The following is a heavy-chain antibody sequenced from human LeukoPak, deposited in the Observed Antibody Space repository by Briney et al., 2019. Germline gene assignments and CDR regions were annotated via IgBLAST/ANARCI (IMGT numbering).Heavy chain of an antibody. CDR3: ARVAYSGYDSRGGFDY. V-gene: IGHV4-34*01. Sequence: SETLSLTCAVYGGSFSGYYWSWIRQPPGKGLEWIGEINHSGSTNYNPSLKSRVTISVDTSKNQFSLKLSSVTAADTAVYYCARVAYSGYDSRGGFDYWGQGTLVTVSS. CDR1: GGSFSGYY. J-gene: IGHJ4*02. D-gene: IGHD5-12*01. CDR2: INHSGST.